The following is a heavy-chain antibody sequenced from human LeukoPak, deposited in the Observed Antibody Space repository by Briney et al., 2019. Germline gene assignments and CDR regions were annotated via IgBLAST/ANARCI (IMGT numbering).Heavy chain of an antibody. J-gene: IGHJ4*02. D-gene: IGHD6-6*01. CDR2: IWYDGSNK. Sequence: GGSLRLSCAASGFTFSSYGVHWVRQAPGKGLEWVAVIWYDGSNKYYADSVKGRFTISRDNSKNTLYLQMNSLRAEDTAVYYCARSSSGGSYFDYWGQGTLVTVSS. V-gene: IGHV3-33*01. CDR3: ARSSSGGSYFDY. CDR1: GFTFSSYG.